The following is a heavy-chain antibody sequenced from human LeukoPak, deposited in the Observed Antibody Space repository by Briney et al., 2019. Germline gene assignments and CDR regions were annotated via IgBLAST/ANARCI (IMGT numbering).Heavy chain of an antibody. Sequence: PGGSLRLSCAASGFSFSSYSMDWVRQAPGKGLEWVSYISRSSSTIYYADSVKGRFTISRDNAKNSLYLQMNSLRAEDTAVYYCARDYGDTPFDYWGQGTLVTVSS. D-gene: IGHD4-17*01. CDR1: GFSFSSYS. J-gene: IGHJ4*02. CDR2: ISRSSSTI. CDR3: ARDYGDTPFDY. V-gene: IGHV3-48*04.